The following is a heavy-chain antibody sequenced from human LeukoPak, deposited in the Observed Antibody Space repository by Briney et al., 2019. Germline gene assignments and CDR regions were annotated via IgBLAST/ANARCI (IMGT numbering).Heavy chain of an antibody. D-gene: IGHD6-19*01. CDR1: GFTFSDYA. Sequence: GGSLRLSCVASGFTFSDYAMNWVRQAPGKGLEWVSAISGSGGSTYYADSVKGRFTISRDNSKNTLYLQMNSLRAEDTAVYYCAYSYSSGWYFDYWGQGTLVTVSS. CDR3: AYSYSSGWYFDY. J-gene: IGHJ4*02. V-gene: IGHV3-23*01. CDR2: ISGSGGST.